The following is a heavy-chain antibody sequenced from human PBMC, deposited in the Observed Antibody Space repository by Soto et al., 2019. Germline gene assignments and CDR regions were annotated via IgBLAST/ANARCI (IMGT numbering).Heavy chain of an antibody. CDR2: ISSSGSTI. CDR3: ARGIFPITIFGVGMDV. V-gene: IGHV3-48*03. J-gene: IGHJ6*02. D-gene: IGHD3-3*01. Sequence: TGGSLRLSCAASGFTFSSYEMNWVRQAPGKGLEWVSYISSSGSTIYYADSVKGRFTISRDSAKNSLYLQMNSLRAEDTAVYYCARGIFPITIFGVGMDVWGQGTTVTVSS. CDR1: GFTFSSYE.